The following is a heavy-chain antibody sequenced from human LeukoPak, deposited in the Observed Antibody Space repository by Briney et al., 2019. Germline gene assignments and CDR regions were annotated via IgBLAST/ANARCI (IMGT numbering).Heavy chain of an antibody. Sequence: GGSLRLSCAGSGFTFSSFWMTWVRQVPGKGLEWVAYIKRDGSEKYYVDAVKGRFTISRDNAKNSLYLQMNSLRAEDTALYYCARAGGVGYYFGSGSHHFWFDSWGQGTLVTVSS. CDR2: IKRDGSEK. CDR1: GFTFSSFW. J-gene: IGHJ5*01. V-gene: IGHV3-7*01. CDR3: ARAGGVGYYFGSGSHHFWFDS. D-gene: IGHD3-10*01.